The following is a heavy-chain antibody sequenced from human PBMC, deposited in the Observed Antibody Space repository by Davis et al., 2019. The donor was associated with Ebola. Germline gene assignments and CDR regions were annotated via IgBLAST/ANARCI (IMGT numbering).Heavy chain of an antibody. CDR1: GFTFSSYG. D-gene: IGHD6-13*01. Sequence: GESLKISCAASGFTFSSYGMHWVRQAPGKGLEWVSSISSSSSYIYYADSVKGRFTISRDNAKNSLYLQMNSLRAEDTAVYYCARDQWYSSPYYFDYWGQGTLVTVSS. J-gene: IGHJ4*02. CDR3: ARDQWYSSPYYFDY. V-gene: IGHV3-21*01. CDR2: ISSSSSYI.